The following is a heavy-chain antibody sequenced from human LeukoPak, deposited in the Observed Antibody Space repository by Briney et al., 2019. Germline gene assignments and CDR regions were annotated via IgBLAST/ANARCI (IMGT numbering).Heavy chain of an antibody. CDR2: IIPMFGTP. CDR3: ARDFSRHWFDP. V-gene: IGHV1-69*01. J-gene: IGHJ5*02. CDR1: GVIFSSYA. Sequence: SVKVSCKASGVIFSSYAITWVRQAPGQGLEWMGGIIPMFGTPNYAQKFQGRVTITADESTSTAYMELSSLRSEDTAVYYCARDFSRHWFDPWGQGTLVTVSS.